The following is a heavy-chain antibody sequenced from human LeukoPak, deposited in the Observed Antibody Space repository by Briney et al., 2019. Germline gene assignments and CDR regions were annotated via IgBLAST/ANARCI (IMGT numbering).Heavy chain of an antibody. J-gene: IGHJ6*02. V-gene: IGHV3-74*01. CDR1: GFTFSSYW. CDR2: VNLFGSST. Sequence: SGGSLRLSCAASGFTFSSYWMHWVRQAPGKGLVWVSRVNLFGSSTSYADSVKGRFTISRDNAKNTLYLQMNSPRAEDTAVYYCARDNPIQLWPNYYYYYGMDVWGQGTTVTVSS. D-gene: IGHD5-18*01. CDR3: ARDNPIQLWPNYYYYYGMDV.